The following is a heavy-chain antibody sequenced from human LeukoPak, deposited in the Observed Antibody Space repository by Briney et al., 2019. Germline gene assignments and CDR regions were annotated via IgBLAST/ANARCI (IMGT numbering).Heavy chain of an antibody. CDR3: AHGFVGYYDSSGYGP. D-gene: IGHD3-22*01. CDR2: IYWNDDK. V-gene: IGHV2-5*01. J-gene: IGHJ5*02. Sequence: ESGPTLVKPTQTLTLTCTFSGFSLSTSGVGVGWIRQPPGKTLEWLALIYWNDDKRYSPSLKSRLTITKDTSKNQVVLTMTNMDPVDTATYYCAHGFVGYYDSSGYGPWGQGTLVTVSS. CDR1: GFSLSTSGVG.